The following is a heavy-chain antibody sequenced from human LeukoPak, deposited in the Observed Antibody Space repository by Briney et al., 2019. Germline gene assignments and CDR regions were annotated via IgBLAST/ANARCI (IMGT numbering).Heavy chain of an antibody. V-gene: IGHV3-74*01. J-gene: IGHJ4*02. CDR2: ISSDGSVT. CDR1: GFTFSMSW. Sequence: GGSLRLSCAVSGFTFSMSWMHWVRQVPGQGLVWVSGISSDGSVTTYADSVKGRFTISGDNAKNTVYLQMNSLRADDTALYYCTTNYDGDSNYWGQGTLVTVSS. D-gene: IGHD3-22*01. CDR3: TTNYDGDSNY.